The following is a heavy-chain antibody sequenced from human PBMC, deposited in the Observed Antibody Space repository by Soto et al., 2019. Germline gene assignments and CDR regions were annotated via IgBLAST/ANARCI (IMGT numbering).Heavy chain of an antibody. V-gene: IGHV1-2*04. CDR3: ARGGCSTTSCSVGYYYYYMDV. D-gene: IGHD2-2*01. CDR1: GYTFTGYY. J-gene: IGHJ6*03. Sequence: ASVKVSCKASGYTFTGYYVHWVRQAPGQGLEWMGWINPNSGGTNYAQKFQGWVTMTRDTSINTAYMELTRLTSDDTAVYYCARGGCSTTSCSVGYYYYYMDVWGKGTTVTVSS. CDR2: INPNSGGT.